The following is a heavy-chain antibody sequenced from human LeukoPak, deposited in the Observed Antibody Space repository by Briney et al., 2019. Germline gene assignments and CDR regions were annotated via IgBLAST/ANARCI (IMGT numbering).Heavy chain of an antibody. J-gene: IGHJ6*03. Sequence: PSQTLSLTCTVSGGSISSGSYYWSWIRQPAGKGLEWIGRIYTSGSTNYNPSLKSRVTISVDTSKNQFSLKLSSVTAADTAVYYCARITDYSDYHYYSMDVWGKGTTVTVSS. CDR1: GGSISSGSYY. V-gene: IGHV4-61*02. CDR3: ARITDYSDYHYYSMDV. CDR2: IYTSGST. D-gene: IGHD4-11*01.